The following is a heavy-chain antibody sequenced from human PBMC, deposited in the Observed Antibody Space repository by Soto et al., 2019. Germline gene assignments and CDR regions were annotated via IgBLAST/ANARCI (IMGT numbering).Heavy chain of an antibody. CDR1: GGTFSSYA. CDR3: ASMRPYGDYVPLNFDY. J-gene: IGHJ4*02. V-gene: IGHV1-69*13. D-gene: IGHD4-17*01. Sequence: ASVKVSCKASGGTFSSYAISWVRQAPGQGLEWMGGIIPIFGTANYAQKFQGRVTITADESTSTAYMELSSLRSEDTAVYYCASMRPYGDYVPLNFDYWGQGTLVTVSS. CDR2: IIPIFGTA.